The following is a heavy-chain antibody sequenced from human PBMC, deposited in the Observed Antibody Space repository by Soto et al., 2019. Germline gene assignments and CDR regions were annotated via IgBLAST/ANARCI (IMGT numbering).Heavy chain of an antibody. CDR2: IYYSGST. J-gene: IGHJ5*02. V-gene: IGHV4-39*01. CDR3: ARRIGVVVNWFDP. CDR1: GGSISSCSYY. D-gene: IGHD3-22*01. Sequence: PSETLSLTCTVSGGSISSCSYYWGWIRQPPGKGLEWIGSIYYSGSTYYNPSLKSRVTISVDTSKNQFSLKLSSVTAADTAVYYCARRIGVVVNWFDPWGQGTLVTVSS.